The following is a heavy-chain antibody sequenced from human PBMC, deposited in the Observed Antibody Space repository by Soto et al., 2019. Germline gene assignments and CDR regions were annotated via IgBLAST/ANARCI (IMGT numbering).Heavy chain of an antibody. CDR1: GFTFSSYG. CDR2: ISYDGRSE. Sequence: LRLSCAASGFTFSSYGMHWVRQAPVKGLEWVAGISYDGRSESYVDSVRGRFTLCRDNSKNTRSLQMISLRPEDTGVYYCAKDLDVVMVLSATRGLDVWGQGTTVTVSS. V-gene: IGHV3-30*18. J-gene: IGHJ6*02. D-gene: IGHD2-15*01. CDR3: AKDLDVVMVLSATRGLDV.